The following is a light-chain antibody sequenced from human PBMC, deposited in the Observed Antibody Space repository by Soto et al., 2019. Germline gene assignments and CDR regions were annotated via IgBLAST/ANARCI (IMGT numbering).Light chain of an antibody. V-gene: IGKV1-5*03. CDR2: KAS. CDR3: QQYNSYPYT. J-gene: IGKJ2*01. Sequence: DIQMTQSPSTLSASIGDRVTITCRASQRITNWLVWYQQKPGKAPKLLIYKASSLESGVSSRFSGSGSGTEFTLTISSLQPDDVATYYCQQYNSYPYTFGQGTRLAIQ. CDR1: QRITNW.